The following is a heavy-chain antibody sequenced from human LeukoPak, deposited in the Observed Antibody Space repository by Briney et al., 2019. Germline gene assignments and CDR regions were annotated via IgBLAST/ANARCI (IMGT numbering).Heavy chain of an antibody. CDR3: AHSLYRMTIFGVVILWEHYFDY. V-gene: IGHV2-5*02. J-gene: IGHJ4*02. D-gene: IGHD3-3*01. CDR2: IYWDDDK. CDR1: GFSLSTSGVG. Sequence: ESGPTQVKPTQTLTLTCTFSGFSLSTSGVGVGWIRQRPGKALEWLALIYWDDDKRYSPSLKSRLTITKDTSKNQVGLRMTNMDPVDTATYYCAHSLYRMTIFGVVILWEHYFDYWGQGTLVTVSS.